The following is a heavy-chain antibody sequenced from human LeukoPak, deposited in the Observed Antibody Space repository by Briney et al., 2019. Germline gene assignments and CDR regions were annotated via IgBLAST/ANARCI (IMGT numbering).Heavy chain of an antibody. V-gene: IGHV2-5*02. CDR2: IYWDDDK. CDR3: AHRLSWIVDY. D-gene: IGHD2-2*03. CDR1: GFALSTRGGG. Sequence: SGPTLLHPPPPLTLTFAFSGFALSTRGGGVGWIRQPPGKALELLALIYWDDDKRYSPSLKSRLTITKDTSKNQVVLTMTNMDPVDTATYYCAHRLSWIVDYWGQGTLVTVSS. J-gene: IGHJ4*02.